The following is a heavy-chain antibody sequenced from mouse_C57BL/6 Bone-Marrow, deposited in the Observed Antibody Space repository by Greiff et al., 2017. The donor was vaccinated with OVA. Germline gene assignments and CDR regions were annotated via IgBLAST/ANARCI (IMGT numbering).Heavy chain of an antibody. CDR2: ISRGGSYT. D-gene: IGHD1-1*01. CDR1: GFTFSSYG. CDR3: ARLGTTVVAHWYCDV. V-gene: IGHV5-6*01. J-gene: IGHJ1*03. Sequence: EVKVVESGGDLVKPGGSLKLSCAASGFTFSSYGMSWVRQTPDTRLEWVATISRGGSYTYYPDSVKGRFTISRDNANNTLYLQLSRLKAEDTARDYWARLGTTVVAHWYCDVWGTGTTVTVSS.